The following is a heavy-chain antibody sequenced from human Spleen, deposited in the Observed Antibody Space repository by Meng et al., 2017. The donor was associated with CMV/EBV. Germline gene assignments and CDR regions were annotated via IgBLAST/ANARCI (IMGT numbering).Heavy chain of an antibody. CDR3: ARGAVGATPFDY. D-gene: IGHD1-26*01. CDR2: INHSGST. J-gene: IGHJ4*02. CDR1: GGSFSGYY. V-gene: IGHV4-34*01. Sequence: QVQLQQWGAGLLKPSXVLSPTCAVYGGSFSGYYWSWIRQPPGKGLEWIGEINHSGSTNYNPSLKSRVTISVDTSKNQFSLKLSSVTAADTAVYYCARGAVGATPFDYWGQGTLVTVSS.